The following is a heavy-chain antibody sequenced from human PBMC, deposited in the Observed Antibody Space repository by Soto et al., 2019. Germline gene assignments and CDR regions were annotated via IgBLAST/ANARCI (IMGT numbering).Heavy chain of an antibody. J-gene: IGHJ3*02. CDR1: GGSISSGDYY. CDR3: ARSGRQLWDAAFDI. D-gene: IGHD5-18*01. CDR2: IYYSGST. Sequence: SSETLSLTCTVSGGSISSGDYYWSWIRQPPGKGLEWIGYIYYSGSTYYNPSLKSRVTISVDTSKNQFSLKLSSVTAADTAVYYRARSGRQLWDAAFDIWGQGPMVTV. V-gene: IGHV4-30-4*01.